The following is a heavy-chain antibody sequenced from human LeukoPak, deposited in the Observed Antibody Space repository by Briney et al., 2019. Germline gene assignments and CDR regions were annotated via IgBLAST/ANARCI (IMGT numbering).Heavy chain of an antibody. Sequence: GGSLRLSCAASGFTFSSYAMHWVRQAPGKGLEWVAVISYDGSNKYYADSVKGRFTISRDNSKNTLYLQMNSLRAEDAAVYYCAREGNYYHSSGIWDFDYWGQGTLVTVSS. CDR2: ISYDGSNK. D-gene: IGHD3-22*01. V-gene: IGHV3-30-3*01. CDR1: GFTFSSYA. CDR3: AREGNYYHSSGIWDFDY. J-gene: IGHJ4*02.